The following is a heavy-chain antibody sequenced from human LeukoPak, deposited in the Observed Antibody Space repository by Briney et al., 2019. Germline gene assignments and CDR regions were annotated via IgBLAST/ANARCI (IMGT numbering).Heavy chain of an antibody. CDR3: TTHRPTYYYDSSGYYFDY. V-gene: IGHV3-15*01. Sequence: GGSLRLSCAASGFTFSNAWMSWVRQAPGKGLEWVGRIKSKTDGGTTDYAAPVKGRFTISRDDSKNTLYLQMNSLKTEDTAVYYCTTHRPTYYYDSSGYYFDYWGQGTLVTVSS. CDR1: GFTFSNAW. J-gene: IGHJ4*02. CDR2: IKSKTDGGTT. D-gene: IGHD3-22*01.